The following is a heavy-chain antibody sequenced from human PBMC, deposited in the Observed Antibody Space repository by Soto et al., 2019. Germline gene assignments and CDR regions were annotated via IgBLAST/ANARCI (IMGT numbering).Heavy chain of an antibody. J-gene: IGHJ4*02. CDR1: GYTFNIYG. D-gene: IGHD3-10*01. CDR3: SSEGSGSYYNGGY. CDR2: IKPYNGNT. Sequence: SVNVSCKASGYTFNIYGINWVRQAPGQGLEWMGWIKPYNGNTKYAQNLQGRVTMTTDTSTSTAYMELSSLRSDDTAVYYCSSEGSGSYYNGGYWGQGTLVIVSS. V-gene: IGHV1-18*01.